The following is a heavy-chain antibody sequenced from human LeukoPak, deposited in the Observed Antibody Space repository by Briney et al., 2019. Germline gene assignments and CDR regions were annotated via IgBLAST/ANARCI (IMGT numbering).Heavy chain of an antibody. D-gene: IGHD4-17*01. Sequence: GGSLRLSCAASGFTFSTYIMNWVRQAPGKGLEWVSSISSTGSHIYYADSVKGRFTISRDNAKNSLYLQMNSLRGEDTAVYYCAREPVTGSVYWGQGTLVTVSS. CDR3: AREPVTGSVY. J-gene: IGHJ4*02. V-gene: IGHV3-21*01. CDR1: GFTFSTYI. CDR2: ISSTGSHI.